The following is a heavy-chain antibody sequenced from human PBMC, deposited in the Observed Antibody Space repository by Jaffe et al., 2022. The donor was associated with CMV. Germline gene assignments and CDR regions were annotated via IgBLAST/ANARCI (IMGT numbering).Heavy chain of an antibody. V-gene: IGHV4-59*08. CDR1: GGSISSDY. CDR3: ARHAHPATANDY. D-gene: IGHD2-21*02. Sequence: QVQLQESGPGLVKPSETLSLTCTVSGGSISSDYWSWIRQPPGKGLEWIGYIYYSGSTSYTNYNPSLKSRVTISGDTSKNQFSLKVNSVTAADTAVYYCARHAHPATANDYWGQGTLVTVSS. CDR2: IYYSGSTSYT. J-gene: IGHJ4*02.